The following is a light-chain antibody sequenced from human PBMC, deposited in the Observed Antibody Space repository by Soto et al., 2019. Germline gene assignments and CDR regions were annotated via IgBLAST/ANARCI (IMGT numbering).Light chain of an antibody. CDR2: VNSDGSH. CDR1: SGHSSYA. Sequence: QAVLTQSPSASASLGASVKLTCTLSSGHSSYAIAWHQQQPEKGPRYLMNVNSDGSHSKGDGIPDRFSGSSSGAERYLTISSLQSEYEADYYCQTWGTGIRVFGGGTKVTVL. V-gene: IGLV4-69*01. CDR3: QTWGTGIRV. J-gene: IGLJ3*02.